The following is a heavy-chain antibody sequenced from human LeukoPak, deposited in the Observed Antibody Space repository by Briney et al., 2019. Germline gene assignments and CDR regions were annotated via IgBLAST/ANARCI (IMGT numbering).Heavy chain of an antibody. CDR2: IYTSGYT. D-gene: IGHD2-15*01. Sequence: SETLSLTCIVSGDSLSSSFWSWIRQPAGKGLEWIGRIYTSGYTNYNPSLKSRVTMSVDTSKNQFSLKLNSLTAADAAVYYCARDCSGGSCYSGVVDYWGQGTLVTVSS. J-gene: IGHJ4*02. CDR1: GDSLSSSF. CDR3: ARDCSGGSCYSGVVDY. V-gene: IGHV4-4*07.